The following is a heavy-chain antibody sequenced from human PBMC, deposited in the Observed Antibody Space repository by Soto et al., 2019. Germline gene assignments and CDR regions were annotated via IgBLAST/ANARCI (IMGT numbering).Heavy chain of an antibody. CDR1: GYTFTSYD. V-gene: IGHV1-8*01. CDR2: MNPNTGNT. Sequence: SGAEVKKPGASVKVSCEASGYTFTSYDINWVRQATGQGLEWMGWMNPNTGNTGYAQRFQGRVTMTRNTSISTAYMELSSLRSADTAVYYCAREITGKFPNWGQGTLVTVSS. CDR3: AREITGKFPN. D-gene: IGHD1-20*01. J-gene: IGHJ4*02.